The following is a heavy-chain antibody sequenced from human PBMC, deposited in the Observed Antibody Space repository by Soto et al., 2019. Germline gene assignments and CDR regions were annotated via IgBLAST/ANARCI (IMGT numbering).Heavy chain of an antibody. CDR2: IATAGDT. D-gene: IGHD6-13*01. Sequence: EVQLVESGGGLIQPGGSLRLSCAASGFMFSGYDMHWVRQPTGKGLEWVSTIATAGDTYYPASVKGRFTISRQNAKNSLYLQMNSLRAGDTAVYYCARVLAAAGTLDYWGQGTLVTVSS. CDR3: ARVLAAAGTLDY. V-gene: IGHV3-13*01. CDR1: GFMFSGYD. J-gene: IGHJ4*02.